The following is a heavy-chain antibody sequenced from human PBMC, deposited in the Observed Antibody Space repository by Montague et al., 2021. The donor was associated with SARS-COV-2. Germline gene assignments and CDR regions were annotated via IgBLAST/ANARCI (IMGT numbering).Heavy chain of an antibody. Sequence: SETLSLTCAVSGGSISSSNWWSWVRQLPGKGPEWIGGIYHSGSTNYNPSLKSRVTISVDTSKNQFSLKLSSVTAADTAVYYCARDRRSWFPPYYYGMDVWGQGTTVTVSS. D-gene: IGHD6-13*01. V-gene: IGHV4-4*02. CDR3: ARDRRSWFPPYYYGMDV. CDR2: IYHSGST. CDR1: GGSISSSNW. J-gene: IGHJ6*02.